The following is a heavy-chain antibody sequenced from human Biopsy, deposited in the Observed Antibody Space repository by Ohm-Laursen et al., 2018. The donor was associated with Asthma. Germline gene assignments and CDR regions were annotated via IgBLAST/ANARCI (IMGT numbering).Heavy chain of an antibody. CDR3: ARVGYSSSWYGDYYYGMDV. J-gene: IGHJ6*02. V-gene: IGHV3-30*03. Sequence: SLRLSCAASGFTFSTYGMHWVRQAPGKGLEWVAVISYDGFNKDYGDSVKGRFTISRDNSKNTLYLQMNSLRAEDTAVYYCARVGYSSSWYGDYYYGMDVWGQGTTVNVSS. D-gene: IGHD6-13*01. CDR2: ISYDGFNK. CDR1: GFTFSTYG.